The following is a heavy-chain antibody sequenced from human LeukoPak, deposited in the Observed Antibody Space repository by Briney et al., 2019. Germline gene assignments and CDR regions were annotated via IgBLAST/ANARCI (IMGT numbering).Heavy chain of an antibody. J-gene: IGHJ6*03. Sequence: GGSLRLSCAASGFTLSSYWMSWVRQAPGKGLEWVANIKQDGSERYYVDSMKGRFTISRDNVKKSLYLQMNSLRVEDTAVYYCARGGEWELLNGHYYYMDVWGKGTTVTVSS. V-gene: IGHV3-7*01. CDR3: ARGGEWELLNGHYYYMDV. CDR2: IKQDGSER. D-gene: IGHD1-26*01. CDR1: GFTLSSYW.